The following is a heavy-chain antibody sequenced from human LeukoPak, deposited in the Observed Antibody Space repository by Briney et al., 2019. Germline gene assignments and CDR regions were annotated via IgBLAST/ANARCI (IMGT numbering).Heavy chain of an antibody. Sequence: PGGSLRLSCAASGFTFSSYEMNWVRQAPGKGLEWIGSIYHSGSTYYNPSLKSRVTISVDTSKNQFSLKLSSVTAADTALYYCARVGIGSSGWDFDYWGQGTLVTVSS. D-gene: IGHD6-19*01. J-gene: IGHJ4*02. CDR2: IYHSGST. V-gene: IGHV4-38-2*01. CDR3: ARVGIGSSGWDFDY. CDR1: GFTFSSYE.